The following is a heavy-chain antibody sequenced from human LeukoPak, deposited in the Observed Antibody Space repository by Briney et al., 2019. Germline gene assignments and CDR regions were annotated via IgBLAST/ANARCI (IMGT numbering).Heavy chain of an antibody. Sequence: GESLKISCKASGYSFASYWIGWVRQMSGKGLEWMAIIHPNDGSSIYSPSFEGQVTISADKSINTAYLEWSTLKASDTVIYYCARHNNWAFDYWDRGTLLTVSS. V-gene: IGHV5-51*01. CDR2: IHPNDGSS. CDR1: GYSFASYW. CDR3: ARHNNWAFDY. J-gene: IGHJ4*02. D-gene: IGHD2/OR15-2a*01.